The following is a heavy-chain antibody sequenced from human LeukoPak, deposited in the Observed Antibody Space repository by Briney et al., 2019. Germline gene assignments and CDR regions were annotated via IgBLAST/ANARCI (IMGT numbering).Heavy chain of an antibody. CDR2: IRGKTNNYAT. J-gene: IGHJ4*02. CDR1: GFVFSDSA. D-gene: IGHD3-3*01. CDR3: VRQSPLLERDY. V-gene: IGHV3-73*01. Sequence: GGSLRLSCAASGFVFSDSAIHWVRRASGKGLEWIGRIRGKTNNYATEYGASMKGRVTISREESRHTAFLQIISLKIEDTAVYFCVRQSPLLERDYWGQGTLVTVSS.